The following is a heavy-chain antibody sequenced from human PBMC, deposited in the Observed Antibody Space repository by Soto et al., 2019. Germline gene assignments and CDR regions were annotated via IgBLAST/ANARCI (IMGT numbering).Heavy chain of an antibody. V-gene: IGHV3-23*01. CDR1: GFTFSDYA. CDR3: AIRDVFYDLLSYSAY. CDR2: ISGSGSDI. Sequence: GGSLRLSCAASGFTFSDYAMSRVRQAPEKGLEWVSRISGSGSDIDYADSVKGRFTISRDNSKNTLYLQLSGLRDEDTAVYYCAIRDVFYDLLSYSAYWGQGALVTVSS. J-gene: IGHJ4*02. D-gene: IGHD3-9*01.